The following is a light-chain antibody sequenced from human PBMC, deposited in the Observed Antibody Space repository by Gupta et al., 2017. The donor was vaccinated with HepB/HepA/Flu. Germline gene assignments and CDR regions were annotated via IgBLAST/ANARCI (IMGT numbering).Light chain of an antibody. CDR2: WAS. J-gene: IGKJ1*01. Sequence: FVMTQSPVSLAVSLGERATINCKSTQSVLYSSNNKNYLAWYQQKPGQPPKLLFYWASTRESGVPDRFSSSGSGTDFTLTISSLQAEDVAVYYCHQYDSSPWTFGQGTKVEIK. CDR3: HQYDSSPWT. V-gene: IGKV4-1*01. CDR1: QSVLYSSNNKNY.